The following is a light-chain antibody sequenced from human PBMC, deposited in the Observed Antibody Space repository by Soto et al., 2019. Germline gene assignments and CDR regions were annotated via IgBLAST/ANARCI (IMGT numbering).Light chain of an antibody. Sequence: EIVMTQSPATLSVCPGERATLSCRASQSVSSNLAWYQQKPGQAPRLLIYGASTRATGIPARFSGSGSGTEFTHTISSPQSEDFAVYYCQQYNNWPPTYTFGQGTQLEIK. CDR3: QQYNNWPPTYT. V-gene: IGKV3-15*01. CDR1: QSVSSN. CDR2: GAS. J-gene: IGKJ2*01.